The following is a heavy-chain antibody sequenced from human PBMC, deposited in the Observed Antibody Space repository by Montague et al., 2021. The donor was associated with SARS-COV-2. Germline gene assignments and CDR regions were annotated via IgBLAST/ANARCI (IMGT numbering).Heavy chain of an antibody. CDR3: ARDERYGGYDWFDP. D-gene: IGHD5-12*01. CDR2: ISTRGETI. J-gene: IGHJ5*02. V-gene: IGHV3-48*03. CDR1: GFTFSSYE. Sequence: SLRLSCSASGFTFSSYEMTWVRQAPGKGLEWISYISTRGETISYADSVKDRFTISRDNAKNSLYLQMNSLRAEDTAVYYCARDERYGGYDWFDPWGQGTLVTVS.